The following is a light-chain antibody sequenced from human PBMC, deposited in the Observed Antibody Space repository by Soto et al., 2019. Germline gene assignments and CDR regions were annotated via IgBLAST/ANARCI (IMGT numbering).Light chain of an antibody. J-gene: IGKJ4*01. CDR3: QQSYSTLPIT. CDR1: QNITTY. CDR2: AAS. Sequence: DIQMTQSPSSLSASVGDRVTITCRASQNITTYLNWYQQKPGTAPKLLIFAASSLQSGIPSRFSGSGSGTDVTLTISSLQPADFATYYCQQSYSTLPITFGGGTKVEIK. V-gene: IGKV1-39*01.